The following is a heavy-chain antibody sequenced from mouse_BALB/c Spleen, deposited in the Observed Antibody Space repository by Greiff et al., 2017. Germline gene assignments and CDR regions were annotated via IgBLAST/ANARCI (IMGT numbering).Heavy chain of an antibody. CDR1: GYTFSSYW. J-gene: IGHJ3*01. CDR3: ARVEFAY. CDR2: ILPGSGST. Sequence: QVQLKESGAELMKPGASVKISCKATGYTFSSYWIEWVKQRPGHGLEWIGEILPGSGSTNYNEKFKGKATFTADTSSNTAYMQLSSLTSEDSAVYYCARVEFAYWGQGTLVTVSA. V-gene: IGHV1-9*01.